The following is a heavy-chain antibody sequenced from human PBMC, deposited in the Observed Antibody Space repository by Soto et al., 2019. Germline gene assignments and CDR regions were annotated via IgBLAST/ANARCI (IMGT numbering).Heavy chain of an antibody. CDR2: ISYDGSNK. CDR1: GFTFSSYG. J-gene: IGHJ4*02. D-gene: IGHD4-17*01. V-gene: IGHV3-30*03. Sequence: QVQLVESGGGVVQPGRSLRLSCAASGFTFSSYGMHWVRQAPGKGLEWVAVISYDGSNKYYADSVKGRFTISRDNSKNTLYLQMNSLRAEDTAVYYCARDRESDYGDVGDYWGQGTLVTVSS. CDR3: ARDRESDYGDVGDY.